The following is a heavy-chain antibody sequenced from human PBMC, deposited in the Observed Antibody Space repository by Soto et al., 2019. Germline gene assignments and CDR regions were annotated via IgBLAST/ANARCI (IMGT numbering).Heavy chain of an antibody. CDR1: GFPFSYHW. CDR2: IKQDGGEK. V-gene: IGHV3-7*01. D-gene: IGHD6-25*01. J-gene: IGHJ4*02. Sequence: PGGSLSLSCAASGFPFSYHWMTWVRQAPGKGLEWVANIKQDGGEKYYVDSVKGRFTISRDNAKNSLYLQMNSLRVEDTAVYYCARSAAAGRWGFDYWGQGTLVTVSS. CDR3: ARSAAAGRWGFDY.